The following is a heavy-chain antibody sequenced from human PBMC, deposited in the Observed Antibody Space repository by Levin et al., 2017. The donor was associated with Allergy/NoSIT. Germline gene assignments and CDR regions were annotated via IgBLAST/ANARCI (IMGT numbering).Heavy chain of an antibody. D-gene: IGHD3-3*01. J-gene: IGHJ6*02. Sequence: QSGGSLRLSCAASGFTFSGSAMHWVRQASGKGLEWVGRIRSKANSYATAYAASVKGRFTISRDDSKNTAYLQMNSLKTEDTAVYYCTRHLERYDFWSGYYNDYYYYGMDVWGQGTTVTVSS. CDR3: TRHLERYDFWSGYYNDYYYYGMDV. CDR2: IRSKANSYAT. V-gene: IGHV3-73*01. CDR1: GFTFSGSA.